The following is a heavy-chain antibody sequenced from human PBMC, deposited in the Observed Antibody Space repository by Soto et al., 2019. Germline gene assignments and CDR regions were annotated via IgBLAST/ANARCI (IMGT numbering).Heavy chain of an antibody. CDR1: GVSVTNGDYY. J-gene: IGHJ5*02. V-gene: IGHV4-30-4*01. Sequence: SEILSLTCAVSGVSVTNGDYYWTWMRQSPGKGLEWIGNIYYTETTNYNPSLNSRLSISIDTSRNQFSLQLTSVTAADTAIYYCARQRRGGYWFDPWGQGTLVTVSS. CDR3: ARQRRGGYWFDP. CDR2: IYYTETT.